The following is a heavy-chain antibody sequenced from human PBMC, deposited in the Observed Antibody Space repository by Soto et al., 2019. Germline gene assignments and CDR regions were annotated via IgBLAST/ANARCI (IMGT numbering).Heavy chain of an antibody. CDR3: ASGIQLWLRRINNGYSG. V-gene: IGHV1-69*12. Sequence: QVQLVQSGAEVKKPESSVQVSCKAPGGTFSTYAISWVRQAPGQGLEWMGGIIPMFGTANYAQRFQDRVTITADESTNTVYMDLSSLRSEDTAVYFCASGIQLWLRRINNGYSGWGQGTLVTVSS. CDR1: GGTFSTYA. J-gene: IGHJ4*02. CDR2: IIPMFGTA. D-gene: IGHD5-18*01.